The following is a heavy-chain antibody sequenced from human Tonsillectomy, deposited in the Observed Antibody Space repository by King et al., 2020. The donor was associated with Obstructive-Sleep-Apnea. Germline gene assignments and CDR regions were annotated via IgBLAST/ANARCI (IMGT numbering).Heavy chain of an antibody. CDR2: ISYDGSNK. D-gene: IGHD6-13*01. CDR1: GFTFSSYA. Sequence: VQLVESGGGVVQPGRSLRLSCAASGFTFSSYAMHWVRQAPGKGLEWVAVISYDGSNKYYADSVKGRFTISRDNSKNTLYLQMNSLRAEDTAVYYCARDLDSSSWYYRSFRGAHLPDYWGQGTLVTVSS. CDR3: ARDLDSSSWYYRSFRGAHLPDY. V-gene: IGHV3-30-3*01. J-gene: IGHJ4*02.